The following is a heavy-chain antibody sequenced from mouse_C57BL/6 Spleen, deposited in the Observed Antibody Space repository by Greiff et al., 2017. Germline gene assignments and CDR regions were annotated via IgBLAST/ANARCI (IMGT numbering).Heavy chain of an antibody. CDR1: GYTFTSSG. V-gene: IGHV1-81*01. J-gene: IGHJ2*01. Sequence: QVQLQQPGAELVRPGASVKLSCKASGYTFTSSGIRWVKQRTGQGLEWIGEIYPRGGNTYYNEKFKGKATLPADNSSSTAYMELRSLTSEDSAVYFCARYFWDYFDYWGQGTTLTVSS. CDR3: ARYFWDYFDY. D-gene: IGHD4-1*01. CDR2: IYPRGGNT.